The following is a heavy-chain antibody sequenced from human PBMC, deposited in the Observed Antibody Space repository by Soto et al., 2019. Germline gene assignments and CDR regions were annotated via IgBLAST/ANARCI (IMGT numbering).Heavy chain of an antibody. CDR2: IYYSGST. CDR1: GGSISSSSYY. Sequence: SETLSLTCTVSGGSISSSSYYWGWIRQPPGKGLEWIGSIYYSGSTYYNPSLKSRVTISVDTSKNQFSLKLSSVTAADTAVYYSARHLSSWSGQNRRSMTYFDYWGQGTLVTVSS. V-gene: IGHV4-39*01. D-gene: IGHD3-22*01. CDR3: ARHLSSWSGQNRRSMTYFDY. J-gene: IGHJ4*02.